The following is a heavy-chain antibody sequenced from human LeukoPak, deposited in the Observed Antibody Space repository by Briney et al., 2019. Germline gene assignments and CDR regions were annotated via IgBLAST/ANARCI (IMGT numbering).Heavy chain of an antibody. CDR3: ARGVLVATMGNWFDP. CDR2: ISYSVVT. Sequence: PSETLSLTCTVSGASLRSNYWSWIRQPPGKGLEWIGYISYSVVTNYNPSLKSRVAISVDRSKNQFSLKLSSVTAADTAVYYCARGVLVATMGNWFDPWGQGTLVTVSS. V-gene: IGHV4-59*12. CDR1: GASLRSNY. J-gene: IGHJ5*02. D-gene: IGHD5-12*01.